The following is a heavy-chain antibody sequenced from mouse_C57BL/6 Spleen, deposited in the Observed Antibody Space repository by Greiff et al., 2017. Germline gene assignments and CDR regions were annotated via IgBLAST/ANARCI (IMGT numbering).Heavy chain of an antibody. Sequence: VQLQQSGAELVKPGASVKLSCKASGYTFTSYWMHWVKQRPGQGLEWIGMIHPNSGSTNYNEKFKSKATLTVDKSSSTAYMQLSSLTSEDSAVYYCARGIYYGYDPTFWYFDVWGTGTTVTVSS. CDR1: GYTFTSYW. J-gene: IGHJ1*03. CDR3: ARGIYYGYDPTFWYFDV. V-gene: IGHV1-64*01. CDR2: IHPNSGST. D-gene: IGHD2-2*01.